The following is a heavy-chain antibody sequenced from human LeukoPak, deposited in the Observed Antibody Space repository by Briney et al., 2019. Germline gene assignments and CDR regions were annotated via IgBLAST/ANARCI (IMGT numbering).Heavy chain of an antibody. CDR2: ISGSGGST. CDR1: GFTLSSYG. D-gene: IGHD5-12*01. J-gene: IGHJ4*02. CDR3: ARGRGYSGYDESYPFDY. Sequence: GGSLRLSRATSGFTLSSYGMSWVRQAPGKGLEWVSGISGSGGSTDYADSVKGRFTMSRDNSKNTLYLQMNSLRAEDTAVYYCARGRGYSGYDESYPFDYWGQGTLVTVSS. V-gene: IGHV3-23*01.